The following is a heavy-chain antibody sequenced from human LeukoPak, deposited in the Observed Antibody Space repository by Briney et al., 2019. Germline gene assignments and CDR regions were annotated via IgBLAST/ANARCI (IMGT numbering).Heavy chain of an antibody. J-gene: IGHJ4*02. CDR1: GGSINNYY. CDR3: ARENSNSWYLDY. CDR2: VYYSGAT. Sequence: SETLSLTCTVSGGSINNYYWSWIRQPPGKGLEWIGYVYYSGATYHDPSLKSRVTVSVDTSKNQFSLKLSSVTAADTAVYYCARENSNSWYLDYWGQGTLVTVSS. D-gene: IGHD6-13*01. V-gene: IGHV4-59*01.